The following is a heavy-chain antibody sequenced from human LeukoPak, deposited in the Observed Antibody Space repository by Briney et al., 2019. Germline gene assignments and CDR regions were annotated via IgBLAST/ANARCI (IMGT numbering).Heavy chain of an antibody. J-gene: IGHJ5*01. CDR1: GFTVSVTH. CDR3: AKDEATSGGGLAS. V-gene: IGHV3-53*01. Sequence: PGGSLRLSCAASGFTVSVTHMSWVRQAPGKGLEWVSAMYTGGTTYYADSVTGRFIVSRDTSRNTLFLHMNSLRAEDTAVYYCAKDEATSGGGLASWGQGTLVIVSS. CDR2: MYTGGTT. D-gene: IGHD3-16*01.